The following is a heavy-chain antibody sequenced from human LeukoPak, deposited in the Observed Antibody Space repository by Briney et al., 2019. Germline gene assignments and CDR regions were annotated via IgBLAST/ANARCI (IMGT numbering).Heavy chain of an antibody. CDR3: ARVYYGSGTRFDL. D-gene: IGHD3-10*01. CDR1: GGSISSYY. J-gene: IGHJ2*01. V-gene: IGHV4-59*12. Sequence: SETLSLTCTVSGGSISSYYWSWIRQPAGKGLEWIGEIYHSGSTNYNPSLKSRVTISVDKSKHQFSLKLNSVTAADTAVYYCARVYYGSGTRFDLWGRGTLVTVSS. CDR2: IYHSGST.